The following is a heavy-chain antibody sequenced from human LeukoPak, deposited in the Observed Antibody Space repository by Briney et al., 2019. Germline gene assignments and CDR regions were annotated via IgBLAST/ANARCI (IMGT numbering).Heavy chain of an antibody. CDR2: INPNTGGT. V-gene: IGHV1-2*02. D-gene: IGHD3-16*01. CDR1: GYTFTGYY. J-gene: IGHJ5*02. Sequence: ASVKVSCKASGYTFTGYYMHWVRQAPGQGLEWMGWINPNTGGTNYAQKFQGRVTMTRDTSISTAYMELSRLRSDDTAVYYCARSVGGGENWFDPWGQGTLVTVSS. CDR3: ARSVGGGENWFDP.